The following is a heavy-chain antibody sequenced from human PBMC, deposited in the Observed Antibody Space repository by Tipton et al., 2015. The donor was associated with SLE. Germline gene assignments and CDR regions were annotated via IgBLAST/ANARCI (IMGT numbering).Heavy chain of an antibody. CDR3: AKEYYYGSGSYYPFDY. D-gene: IGHD3-10*01. Sequence: SLRLSCAASGFTVSNNYMNWVRQAPGKGLEWVSVIYSGGSTYYADSVKGRFTISRDNSKNTLYLQMNSLRAEDTAVYYCAKEYYYGSGSYYPFDYWGQGTLVTVSS. CDR1: GFTVSNNY. V-gene: IGHV3-66*02. J-gene: IGHJ4*02. CDR2: IYSGGST.